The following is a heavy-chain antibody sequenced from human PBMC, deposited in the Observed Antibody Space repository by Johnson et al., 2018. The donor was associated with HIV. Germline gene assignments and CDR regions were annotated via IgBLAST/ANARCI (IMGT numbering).Heavy chain of an antibody. CDR3: ARDRARDAFDV. CDR1: GFTVSNNY. V-gene: IGHV3-66*02. Sequence: VQLMESGGGLVQPGGSLRLACAASGFTVSNNYMSWVRQAPGKGLEWVSIIYSGGTTNYADSVKGRFTISRYTSQNTVFLQMNSLRAEDTAVYYCARDRARDAFDVWGQGTMVTVSS. CDR2: IYSGGTT. J-gene: IGHJ3*01.